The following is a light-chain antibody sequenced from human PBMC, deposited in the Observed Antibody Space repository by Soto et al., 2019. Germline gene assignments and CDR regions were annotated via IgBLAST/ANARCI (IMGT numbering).Light chain of an antibody. CDR1: QSIGRN. Sequence: EIVMTQSPATLSVSPGEGATLSCRASQSIGRNLAWYHQKPGQAPRLLIYGASLRATGIPARFSGSGSGTEFTLTISSLQSEDFAVYYCQQYVSSPWAFGQGTKVDIK. J-gene: IGKJ1*01. CDR3: QQYVSSPWA. CDR2: GAS. V-gene: IGKV3-15*01.